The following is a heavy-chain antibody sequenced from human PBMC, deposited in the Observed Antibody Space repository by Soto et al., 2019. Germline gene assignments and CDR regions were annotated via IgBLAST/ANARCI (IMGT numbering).Heavy chain of an antibody. Sequence: QVQLVQSGGGVVQPGRSLRLSCAASGFNFNTYFMHWVRQAPGKGLEWVAMIFPNGRDKEYADYVKGRLTISRDNSNNRMYLQMDSLRPEDTAVYYCSRDDEHGSNCDVAYWGQGALVTVSS. V-gene: IGHV3-30*13. D-gene: IGHD1-26*01. CDR1: GFNFNTYF. J-gene: IGHJ4*02. CDR3: SRDDEHGSNCDVAY. CDR2: IFPNGRDK.